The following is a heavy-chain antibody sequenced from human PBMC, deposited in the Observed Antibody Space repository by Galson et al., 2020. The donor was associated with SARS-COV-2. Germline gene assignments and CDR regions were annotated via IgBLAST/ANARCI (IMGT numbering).Heavy chain of an antibody. CDR1: GYTFTGYY. Sequence: ASVKVSCKASGYTFTGYYMHWVRQAPGQGLEWMGWINPNSGGTNYAQKFQGRVTMTRDTSISTAYMELSSLRSDDTAVYFCAKDWVTTVTNGVYYYYGMDVWGQGTTVTVSS. CDR3: AKDWVTTVTNGVYYYYGMDV. V-gene: IGHV1-2*02. CDR2: INPNSGGT. J-gene: IGHJ6*02. D-gene: IGHD4-17*01.